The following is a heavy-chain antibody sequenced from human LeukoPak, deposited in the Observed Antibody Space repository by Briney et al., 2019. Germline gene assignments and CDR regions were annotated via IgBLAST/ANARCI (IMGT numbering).Heavy chain of an antibody. CDR1: GGSFSGYY. V-gene: IGHV4-34*01. Sequence: SETLSLTCAVYGGSFSGYYWSWIRQPPGKGLEWIGEINHSGSTNYNPSLKNRVTISVDTSKNQFSLKLSSVTAADTAVYYCARGRTTYYYGSGSYYFDYWGQGTLVTVSS. CDR3: ARGRTTYYYGSGSYYFDY. J-gene: IGHJ4*02. D-gene: IGHD3-10*01. CDR2: INHSGST.